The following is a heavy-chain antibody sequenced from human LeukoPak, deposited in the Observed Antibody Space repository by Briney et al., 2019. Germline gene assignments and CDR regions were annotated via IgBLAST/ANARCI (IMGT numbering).Heavy chain of an antibody. V-gene: IGHV1-2*02. CDR1: GYTFTGYY. J-gene: IGHJ4*02. Sequence: ASVKVSCKASGYTFTGYYMHWVRQAPGQGLEWTGSINPNSGGTNYAQKFQGRVTMTRDTSISTAYMELSRLRSDDTAVYYCARAGLYCGGDCPFDYWGQGTLVTVSS. D-gene: IGHD2-21*01. CDR3: ARAGLYCGGDCPFDY. CDR2: INPNSGGT.